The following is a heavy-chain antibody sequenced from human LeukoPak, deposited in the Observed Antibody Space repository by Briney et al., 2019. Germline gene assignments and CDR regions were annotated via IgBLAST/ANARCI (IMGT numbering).Heavy chain of an antibody. CDR2: IYHSGST. J-gene: IGHJ4*02. CDR1: GGSISSSNW. CDR3: AREENSSSWYKYFDY. D-gene: IGHD6-13*01. Sequence: SGTLSLTCAVSGGSISSSNWWSWVRQPPGKGLEWIGEIYHSGSTNYNPSLKSRVTISVDKSKNQFSLKLSSVTAADTAVYYRAREENSSSWYKYFDYWGQGTLVTVSS. V-gene: IGHV4-4*02.